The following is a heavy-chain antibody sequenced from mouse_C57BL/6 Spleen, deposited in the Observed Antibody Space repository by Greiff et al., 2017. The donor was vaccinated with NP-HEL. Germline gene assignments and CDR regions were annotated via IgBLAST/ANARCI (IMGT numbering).Heavy chain of an antibody. J-gene: IGHJ3*01. CDR1: GYSFTGYF. Sequence: EVQLQQSGPELVKPGDSVKISCKASGYSFTGYFMNWVMQSHGKSLEWIGRINPYNGDTFYNQKFKGKATLTVDKSSSTAHMELRSLTSEDSAVYYCARWGYGNYDGFAYWGQGTLVTVSA. CDR2: INPYNGDT. CDR3: ARWGYGNYDGFAY. V-gene: IGHV1-20*01. D-gene: IGHD2-10*02.